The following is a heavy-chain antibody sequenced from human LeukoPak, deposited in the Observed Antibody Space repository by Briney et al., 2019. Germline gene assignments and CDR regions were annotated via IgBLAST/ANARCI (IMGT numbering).Heavy chain of an antibody. V-gene: IGHV1-2*02. Sequence: AASVKVSCKASGYTSIGCYVHWVRQDPGQGLEWMGWINPNSGVTNFAPMFQGRVTMTRDTSISTAYMELSRLRLDDTAVYYWTIAVASTSAYFDYWGEGTLVTVSS. CDR3: TIAVASTSAYFDY. D-gene: IGHD6-19*01. CDR2: INPNSGVT. J-gene: IGHJ4*02. CDR1: GYTSIGCY.